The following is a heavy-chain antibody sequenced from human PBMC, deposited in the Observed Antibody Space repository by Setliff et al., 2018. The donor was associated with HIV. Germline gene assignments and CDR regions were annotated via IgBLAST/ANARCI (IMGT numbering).Heavy chain of an antibody. Sequence: GASVKVSCKAPGYTFTTSAISWVRQAPGQELQWMGWSHTYNGNVNYARKFRSRVTMTTDISTTTAYMELRSLRSDDTAVYYCARSLIIAAAVNDYWGQGTLVTVSS. CDR1: GYTFTTSA. V-gene: IGHV1-18*01. J-gene: IGHJ4*02. D-gene: IGHD6-13*01. CDR3: ARSLIIAAAVNDY. CDR2: SHTYNGNV.